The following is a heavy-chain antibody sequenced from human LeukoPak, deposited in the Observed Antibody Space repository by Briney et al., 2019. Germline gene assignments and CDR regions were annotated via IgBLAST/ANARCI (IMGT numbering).Heavy chain of an antibody. V-gene: IGHV1-46*01. CDR3: ARNIWFGESADAFDI. D-gene: IGHD3-10*01. CDR1: GYTFTSNY. Sequence: ASVKVSCKAFGYTFTSNYMHWVRQAPGQALEWMGVINPSGGSTSYAVKFQGRVSMTRDMSTSAVYMELSSLRSEDTAVYYCARNIWFGESADAFDIWGQGTMVTVSS. CDR2: INPSGGST. J-gene: IGHJ3*02.